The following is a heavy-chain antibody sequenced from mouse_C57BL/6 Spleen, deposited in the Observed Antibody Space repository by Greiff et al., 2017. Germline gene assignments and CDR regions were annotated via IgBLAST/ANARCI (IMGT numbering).Heavy chain of an antibody. V-gene: IGHV1-5*01. Sequence: VQLQQSGTVLARPGASVKMSCKTSGYTFTSYWMHWVKQRPGQGLEWIGAIYPGNSDTSYNQKFKGKAKLTAVTSASTAYMELSSLTNEDSVVYYCTRSYYGTWYFDVWGTGTTVTVSS. CDR3: TRSYYGTWYFDV. CDR1: GYTFTSYW. D-gene: IGHD1-1*01. CDR2: IYPGNSDT. J-gene: IGHJ1*03.